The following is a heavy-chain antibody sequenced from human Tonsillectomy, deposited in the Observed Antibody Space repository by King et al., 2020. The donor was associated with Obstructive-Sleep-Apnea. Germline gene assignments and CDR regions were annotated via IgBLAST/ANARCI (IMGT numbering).Heavy chain of an antibody. Sequence: VQLVESGGGVVQPGRSLRLSCTASGFTFSSYAMHWVRQAPGNGLEWVAVILYDGRNNLYADSVKGRFTISRDNSKNTLSLQMNSLRAEDTAVYYCSGESAQWLAPAFDYWGQGTLVTVSS. D-gene: IGHD6-19*01. V-gene: IGHV3-30*04. J-gene: IGHJ4*02. CDR1: GFTFSSYA. CDR3: SGESAQWLAPAFDY. CDR2: ILYDGRNN.